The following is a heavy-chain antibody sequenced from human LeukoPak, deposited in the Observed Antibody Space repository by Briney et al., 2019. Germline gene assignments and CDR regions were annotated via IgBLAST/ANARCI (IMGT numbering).Heavy chain of an antibody. V-gene: IGHV3-74*01. J-gene: IGHJ6*02. CDR3: AKWAAVAGTYYYYGMDV. CDR1: GFTFSSYW. Sequence: GGSLRLSCAASGFTFSSYWMHWVRQAPGKGLVWVSRINSDGSSTSCADSVKGRFTISRDNAKNTLYLQMNSLRAEDTAVYYCAKWAAVAGTYYYYGMDVWGQGTTVTVSS. D-gene: IGHD6-19*01. CDR2: INSDGSST.